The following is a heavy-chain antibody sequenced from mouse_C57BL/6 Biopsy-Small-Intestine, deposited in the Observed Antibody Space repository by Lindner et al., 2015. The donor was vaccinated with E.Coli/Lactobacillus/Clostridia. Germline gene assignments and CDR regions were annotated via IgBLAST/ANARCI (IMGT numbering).Heavy chain of an antibody. CDR1: GYTFTSYG. CDR3: ATDGADFDDAEYFTH. D-gene: IGHD3-2*01. Sequence: SVKVSCKASGYTFTSYGISWVRQAPGQGLEWVGWINTGNGKTDYSQKFQGRVTITRDTSTSTVYMEMSSLRSEDSAVFYCATDGADFDDAEYFTHWGQGTLVTVS. V-gene: IGHV1-55*01. CDR2: INTGNGKT. J-gene: IGHJ3*01.